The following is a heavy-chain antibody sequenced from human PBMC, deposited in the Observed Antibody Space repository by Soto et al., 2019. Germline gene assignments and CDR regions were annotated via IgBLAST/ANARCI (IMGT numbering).Heavy chain of an antibody. CDR2: IKQDGSVR. CDR1: GFTFSRYW. J-gene: IGHJ5*02. CDR3: AGDQAGIDP. V-gene: IGHV3-7*01. Sequence: EVQLVESGGGLVQPGGSLRLSCVASGFTFSRYWVTWVRQAPGKGLEWVANIKQDGSVRDYVDSVKGRFTISRDNARNPLYLKMNSLRAEDPAVYYCAGDQAGIDPWGQGTLVTVSS.